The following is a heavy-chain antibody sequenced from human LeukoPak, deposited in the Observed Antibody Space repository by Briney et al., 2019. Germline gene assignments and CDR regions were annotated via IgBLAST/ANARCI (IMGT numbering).Heavy chain of an antibody. D-gene: IGHD3-3*01. CDR2: IYTSGST. CDR3: ARAKWSGNHIDY. V-gene: IGHV4-61*02. CDR1: GGSISSGSYY. Sequence: SETLSLTCTVSGGSISSGSYYWSWIRQPAGKGLEWIGRIYTSGSTNYNPSLKSRVTISVDTSKNQFSLKLSSATAADTAVYYCARAKWSGNHIDYWGQGTLVTVSS. J-gene: IGHJ4*02.